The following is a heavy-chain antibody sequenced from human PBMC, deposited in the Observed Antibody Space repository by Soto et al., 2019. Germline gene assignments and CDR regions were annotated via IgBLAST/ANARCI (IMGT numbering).Heavy chain of an antibody. CDR1: GYTFTSYG. D-gene: IGHD1-26*01. CDR2: ISAYNGNT. J-gene: IGHJ4*02. V-gene: IGHV1-18*01. CDR3: ARDRRSYALDY. Sequence: QVQLVQSGAEVKKPGASVKVSCKASGYTFTSYGFIWVRQAPGQGLERLGWISAYNGNTNYAQKVQGRVTMTTDTSTTTAYKELRSMRSDDTAVYYCARDRRSYALDYWSQGTLVTVPS.